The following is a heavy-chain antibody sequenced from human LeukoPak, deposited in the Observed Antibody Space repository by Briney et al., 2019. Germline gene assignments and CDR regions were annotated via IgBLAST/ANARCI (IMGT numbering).Heavy chain of an antibody. CDR3: ARDKGAATVTTFHY. D-gene: IGHD4-17*01. CDR1: GFTFSSHW. V-gene: IGHV3-7*01. Sequence: GGSLRLSCAASGFTFSSHWMSWVRQAPGKGLEWVANIKQDGSEKYYVDSVKGRFTISRDNAKNSLYLQMNSLRAEDTAVYYCARDKGAATVTTFHYWGQGTLVTVSS. J-gene: IGHJ4*02. CDR2: IKQDGSEK.